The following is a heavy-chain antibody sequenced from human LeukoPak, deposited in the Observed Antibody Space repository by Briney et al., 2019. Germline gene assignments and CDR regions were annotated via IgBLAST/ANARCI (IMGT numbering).Heavy chain of an antibody. D-gene: IGHD1-20*01. J-gene: IGHJ3*02. CDR2: ISGSGGST. CDR1: GFTFSSYA. V-gene: IGHV3-23*01. CDR3: AKDQGSNWNDGVAFDI. Sequence: TGGSLRLSCAASGFTFSSYAMSWVRQAPGKGLERVSAISGSGGSTYYADSVKGRFTISRDNSKNTLYLQMNSLRAEDTAVYYCAKDQGSNWNDGVAFDIWGQGTMVTVSS.